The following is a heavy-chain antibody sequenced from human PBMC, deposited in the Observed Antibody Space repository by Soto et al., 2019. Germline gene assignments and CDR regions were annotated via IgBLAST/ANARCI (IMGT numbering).Heavy chain of an antibody. V-gene: IGHV3-23*01. CDR1: GFTFSYYP. Sequence: GGSLRLSCAASGFTFSYYPLHWVRQAPGKGLEWVSAISGSGGSTYYADSVKGRFTISRDNSKSTLYLQMNSLRAEDTAVYYCAKVGYSYGFGGYFDYWGQGTLVTVSS. D-gene: IGHD5-18*01. J-gene: IGHJ4*02. CDR2: ISGSGGST. CDR3: AKVGYSYGFGGYFDY.